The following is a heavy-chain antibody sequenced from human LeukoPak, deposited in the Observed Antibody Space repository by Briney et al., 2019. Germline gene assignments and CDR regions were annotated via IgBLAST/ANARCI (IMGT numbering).Heavy chain of an antibody. CDR2: IYNLRTT. D-gene: IGHD1-26*01. CDR1: GASISSTNYC. CDR3: AAPYSGSYQYYFDY. J-gene: IGHJ4*02. Sequence: SETLSLTCTVSGASISSTNYCWGWIRQPPGKGLEWIGSIYNLRTTQYNPSLKSRLTISVDTSKNQFSLRLSSVTAADTSVYYCAAPYSGSYQYYFDYWGQGALVTVSS. V-gene: IGHV4-39*01.